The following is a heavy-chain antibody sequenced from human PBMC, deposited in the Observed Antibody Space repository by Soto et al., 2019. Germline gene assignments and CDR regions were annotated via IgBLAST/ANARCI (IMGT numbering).Heavy chain of an antibody. CDR2: ISWNSGSI. Sequence: EVQLVESGGGLVQPGRSLRLSCAASGFTFDDYAMHWVRQAPGKGLEWVSGISWNSGSIGYADSVKGRFTISRDNAKNSLYLQMNSLRAEDTALYYCAKDITAARLGSIDYWGQGTLVTVSS. CDR3: AKDITAARLGSIDY. V-gene: IGHV3-9*01. D-gene: IGHD6-6*01. J-gene: IGHJ4*02. CDR1: GFTFDDYA.